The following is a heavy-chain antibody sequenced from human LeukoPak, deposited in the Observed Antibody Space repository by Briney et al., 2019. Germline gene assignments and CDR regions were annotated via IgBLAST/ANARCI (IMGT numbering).Heavy chain of an antibody. CDR3: ARARYSSGWYSRNWFDP. CDR1: GGSVSSSDYY. V-gene: IGHV4-39*07. J-gene: IGHJ5*02. D-gene: IGHD6-13*01. Sequence: SETLSLTCSVSGGSVSSSDYYWGWIRQPPGKGLEWIGGIYYSGSTYYNPSLKSRVTIAVDTSKNQFSLKLSSVTAADTAVYYCARARYSSGWYSRNWFDPWGQGTLVTVSS. CDR2: IYYSGST.